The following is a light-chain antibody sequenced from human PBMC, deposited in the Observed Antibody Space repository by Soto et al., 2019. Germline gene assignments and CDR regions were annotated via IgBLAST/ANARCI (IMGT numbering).Light chain of an antibody. V-gene: IGKV3-20*01. Sequence: EIVLTQSPGTLSLSPGERATLSCRASQRVSSSYLAWYQQKPGQAPRLLIYGASSRATGIPDRFSGSGSGTDFTLTISRLEPEDFSVYYCQQYCSSPSWTFGQGTKVEI. CDR2: GAS. CDR3: QQYCSSPSWT. CDR1: QRVSSSY. J-gene: IGKJ1*01.